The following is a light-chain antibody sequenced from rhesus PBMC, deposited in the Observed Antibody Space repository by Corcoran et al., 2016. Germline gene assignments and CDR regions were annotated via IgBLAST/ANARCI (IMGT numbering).Light chain of an antibody. V-gene: IGKV1-25*01. CDR2: DAS. Sequence: DIQMTQSPSSLSASVGDTVTITCQASQGLSKYLAWYQQKPGKAPKLLIYDASTLQSGGPSRFSGNGSETEVTLTISSLQHEDFATYYCQQHNSYPLTFGGGTKVELK. CDR1: QGLSKY. CDR3: QQHNSYPLT. J-gene: IGKJ4*01.